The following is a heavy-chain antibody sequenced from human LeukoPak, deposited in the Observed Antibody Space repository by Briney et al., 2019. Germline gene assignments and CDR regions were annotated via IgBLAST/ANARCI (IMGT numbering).Heavy chain of an antibody. CDR2: INPKTGGT. CDR3: ARARTGIAAAGTTNPWDY. J-gene: IGHJ4*02. D-gene: IGHD6-13*01. Sequence: GASVTVSCKASGYTFTGYYMHWVRQAPGEGLEWMGWINPKTGGTNYAQKFQGWVTITRDTSISTAYMELSRLTSDDTAVYYCARARTGIAAAGTTNPWDYWGQGTLVTVSS. CDR1: GYTFTGYY. V-gene: IGHV1-2*04.